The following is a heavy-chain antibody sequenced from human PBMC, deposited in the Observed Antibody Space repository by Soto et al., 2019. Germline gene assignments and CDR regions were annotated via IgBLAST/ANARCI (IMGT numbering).Heavy chain of an antibody. J-gene: IGHJ6*03. CDR1: GFTFSSYG. CDR2: IWYDGSNK. V-gene: IGHV3-33*01. CDR3: ARSGGNIVVVPAAMPYYYMDV. D-gene: IGHD2-2*01. Sequence: GGSLRLSCAASGFTFSSYGMHWVRQAPGKGLEWVAVIWYDGSNKYYADSVKGRFTISRDNSKNTLYLQMNSLRAEDTAVYYCARSGGNIVVVPAAMPYYYMDVWGKGTTVTVSS.